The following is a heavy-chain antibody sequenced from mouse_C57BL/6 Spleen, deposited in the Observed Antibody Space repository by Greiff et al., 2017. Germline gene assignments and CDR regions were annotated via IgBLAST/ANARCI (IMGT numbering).Heavy chain of an antibody. J-gene: IGHJ2*01. Sequence: EVQLQQSGAELVRPGASVKLSCTASGFNIKDDYMHWVKQRPEQGLEWIGWIDPETGGTEYAAKFQGKATITADTSSNTAYLQLSSLTAEDTAVYYCTHGSSYSYWGQGTTLTVSS. CDR1: GFNIKDDY. D-gene: IGHD1-1*01. V-gene: IGHV14-4*01. CDR2: IDPETGGT. CDR3: THGSSYSY.